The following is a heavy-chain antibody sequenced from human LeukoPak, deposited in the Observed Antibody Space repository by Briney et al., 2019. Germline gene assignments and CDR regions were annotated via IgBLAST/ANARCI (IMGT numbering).Heavy chain of an antibody. CDR2: IGAGGTFT. Sequence: GGSLRLSCTASGFTFSSYAMNWVRQAPGKGLEWVSGIGAGGTFTYYADSVKGRFTIFRDNSRNTLYLQMNSLRADDTAVYYCARGLPHRFADYWGQGTLVTVSS. CDR1: GFTFSSYA. J-gene: IGHJ4*02. CDR3: ARGLPHRFADY. D-gene: IGHD1-14*01. V-gene: IGHV3-23*01.